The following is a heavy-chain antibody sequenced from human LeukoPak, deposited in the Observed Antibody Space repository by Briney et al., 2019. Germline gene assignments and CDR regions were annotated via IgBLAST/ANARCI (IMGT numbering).Heavy chain of an antibody. CDR2: ISYDGSNK. CDR3: ARGEWTPDY. CDR1: GFTFSSYA. V-gene: IGHV3-30-3*01. J-gene: IGHJ4*02. Sequence: SGRSLRLFCAASGFTFSSYAMHWVRQAPGKGLEWVADISYDGSNKYFADSVKGRFTISRDNSKNTLYLQMDSVRAEDTAVYYWARGEWTPDYWGQGTLVTVSS. D-gene: IGHD3-3*01.